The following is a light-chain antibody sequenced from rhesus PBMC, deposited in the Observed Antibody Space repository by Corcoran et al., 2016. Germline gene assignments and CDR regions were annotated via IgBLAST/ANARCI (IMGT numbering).Light chain of an antibody. V-gene: IGKV3-35*01. CDR1: QSVGST. J-gene: IGKJ4*01. CDR3: HKYNDWPLT. CDR2: YAS. Sequence: ETVMMQSPATLSLSPGERATLSCRASQSVGSTLAWYQRKPGPAPRLLIYYASIRATDIPDRFSGSGSGTEFTLTISSLDPEDVGVYYCHKYNDWPLTFGGGTKVEIK.